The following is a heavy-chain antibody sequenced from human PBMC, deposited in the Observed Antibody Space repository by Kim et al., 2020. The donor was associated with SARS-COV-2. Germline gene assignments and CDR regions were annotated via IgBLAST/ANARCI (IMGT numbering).Heavy chain of an antibody. J-gene: IGHJ4*02. Sequence: GGSLRLSCSGSGFTLRNVWVNWVRQGPGKGLEWVGRIRSETDGGTTDFAAFVRGRFTISRDDSKNTLYLQMNSLKSEDTALYYCTTHPDKGDDKYYFDYWGQGALVTVST. CDR3: TTHPDKGDDKYYFDY. V-gene: IGHV3-15*05. CDR2: IRSETDGGTT. CDR1: GFTLRNVW. D-gene: IGHD2-21*02.